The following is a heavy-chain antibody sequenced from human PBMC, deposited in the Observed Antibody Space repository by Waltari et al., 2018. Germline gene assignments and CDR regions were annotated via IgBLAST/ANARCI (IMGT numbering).Heavy chain of an antibody. CDR1: GFTFDDYA. V-gene: IGHV3-9*01. J-gene: IGHJ4*02. CDR3: AKSTLAVAGTIDY. CDR2: ISWNSGSI. D-gene: IGHD6-19*01. Sequence: EVQLVESGGGLVQPGRSLRLSCAASGFTFDDYAMHWVRQAPGKGLEVVSGISWNSGSIGYADSGKGRFTISRDNAKNSLYLQMNSLRAEDTALYYCAKSTLAVAGTIDYWGQGTLVTVSS.